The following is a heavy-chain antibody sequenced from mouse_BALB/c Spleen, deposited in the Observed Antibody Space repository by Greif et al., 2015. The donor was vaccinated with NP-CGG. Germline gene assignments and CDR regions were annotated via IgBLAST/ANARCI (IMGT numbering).Heavy chain of an antibody. Sequence: EVQLVESGPSLVKPSQTLSLTCSVTGDSITSGYWNWIRKLPGNKLEYMGYISYSGSTYYNPSLKSRISITRDTSKNQYYLQLNSVTAEDTATYYCARYYYGSSYYFDYWGQGTTLTVSS. D-gene: IGHD1-1*01. J-gene: IGHJ2*01. CDR1: GDSITSGY. CDR3: ARYYYGSSYYFDY. V-gene: IGHV3-8*02. CDR2: ISYSGST.